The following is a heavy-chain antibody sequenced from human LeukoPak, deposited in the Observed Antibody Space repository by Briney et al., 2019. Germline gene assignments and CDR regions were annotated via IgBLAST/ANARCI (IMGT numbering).Heavy chain of an antibody. V-gene: IGHV3-23*01. CDR3: AKDKFVDSSSPGDY. D-gene: IGHD6-13*01. CDR2: ISGSGGST. CDR1: GFTFSSYA. J-gene: IGHJ4*02. Sequence: GGSLRLSCAASGFTFSSYAMSWVRQAPGKGLEWVSAISGSGGSTYYADSVKGRFTISRDNSKNTLYLQMNSLRAEDTAVYYCAKDKFVDSSSPGDYWGQGTLVTVSS.